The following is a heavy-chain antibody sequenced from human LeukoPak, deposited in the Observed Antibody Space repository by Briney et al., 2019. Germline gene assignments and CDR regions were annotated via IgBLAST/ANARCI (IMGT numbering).Heavy chain of an antibody. CDR2: IQYDGSKE. V-gene: IGHV3-30*02. D-gene: IGHD2-8*01. J-gene: IGHJ6*03. CDR1: GFTFSSYG. CDR3: AKDRCSNGIGCYYYYMDV. Sequence: GGSLRLSCAASGFTFSSYGMHWVRQAPGKGLEWVAYIQYDGSKEQFADSVKGRFSISRDCARNILYLQVKSLRAEDTAVYYCAKDRCSNGIGCYYYYMDVWGKGTTVTISS.